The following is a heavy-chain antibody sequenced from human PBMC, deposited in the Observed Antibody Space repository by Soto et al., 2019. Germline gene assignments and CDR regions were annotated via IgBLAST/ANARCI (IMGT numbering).Heavy chain of an antibody. CDR2: SYHRGST. CDR1: GGSISRNSYY. D-gene: IGHD3-10*01. CDR3: ARRSPLVYGNPFDH. J-gene: IGHJ5*02. V-gene: IGHV4-39*01. Sequence: SETLSLTCTVSGGSISRNSYYWDWIRQPPGKGLDWIGSSYHRGSTYYNPSLKSRVAIPVDPSTNQFSLTLPSVTAADTAVYYCARRSPLVYGNPFDHWGQGTLVTVSS.